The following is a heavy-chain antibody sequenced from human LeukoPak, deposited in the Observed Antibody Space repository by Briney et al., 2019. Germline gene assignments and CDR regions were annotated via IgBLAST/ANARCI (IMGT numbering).Heavy chain of an antibody. CDR2: INHGGST. J-gene: IGHJ5*02. V-gene: IGHV4-34*01. Sequence: SETLSLTCAVYGGSFSGYYWSWIRQPPGKGLEWIGEINHGGSTNYNPSLKSRVTISVDTSKNQFSPKLSSVTAADTAVYYCARGLPPAISSCCRWFDPWGQGTLVTVSS. D-gene: IGHD6-13*01. CDR3: ARGLPPAISSCCRWFDP. CDR1: GGSFSGYY.